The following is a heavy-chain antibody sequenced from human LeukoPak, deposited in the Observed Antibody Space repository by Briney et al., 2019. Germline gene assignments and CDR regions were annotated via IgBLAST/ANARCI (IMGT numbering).Heavy chain of an antibody. CDR3: ARVGDTSSYYYFLDF. CDR1: GGSMHNYC. D-gene: IGHD3-22*01. V-gene: IGHV4-4*08. CDR2: IFSRGNT. J-gene: IGHJ4*02. Sequence: PSETLSLTCTVSGGSMHNYCRSWIRQPPGKGLEWIGYIFSRGNTNYNPSLQSRVTMSVDTSKSQFSLKLSSVTAADTAVYYCARVGDTSSYYYFLDFWGQGTLVTVSS.